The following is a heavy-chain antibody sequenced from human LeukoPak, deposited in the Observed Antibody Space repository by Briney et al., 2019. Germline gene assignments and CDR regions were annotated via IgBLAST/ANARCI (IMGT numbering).Heavy chain of an antibody. CDR3: ARQDSSSWYPSRFDY. J-gene: IGHJ4*02. Sequence: GASVKVSCKASGYTFTSYGISWVRQAPGQGLEWMGWISAYNGNTNYAQKLQGRVTMTTDTSTSTAYMELRSLRSDDTAVYYCARQDSSSWYPSRFDYWGQGTLVTVSS. D-gene: IGHD6-13*01. CDR1: GYTFTSYG. CDR2: ISAYNGNT. V-gene: IGHV1-18*01.